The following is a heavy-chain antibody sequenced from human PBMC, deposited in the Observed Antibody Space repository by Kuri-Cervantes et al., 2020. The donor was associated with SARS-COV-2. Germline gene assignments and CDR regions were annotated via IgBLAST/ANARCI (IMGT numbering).Heavy chain of an antibody. CDR1: GFTFDDYA. CDR3: AREGITAAGRDFDY. V-gene: IGHV3-9*01. Sequence: GGSLRLACAASGFTFDDYAMHWVRQAPGKGLEWVSGISWNSGSIGYADSVKGRFTISRDNSKSTLYLQMNSLRAEDTALYFCAREGITAAGRDFDYRGQGTLVTVSS. D-gene: IGHD6-25*01. CDR2: ISWNSGSI. J-gene: IGHJ4*02.